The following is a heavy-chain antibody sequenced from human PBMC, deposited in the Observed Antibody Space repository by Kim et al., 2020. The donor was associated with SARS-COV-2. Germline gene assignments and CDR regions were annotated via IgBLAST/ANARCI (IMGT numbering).Heavy chain of an antibody. CDR2: ISGSGGAT. CDR1: GFTFSIYA. V-gene: IGHV3-23*01. J-gene: IGHJ3*01. CDR3: AKNYRTPPTSWYYFPV. D-gene: IGHD2-2*01. Sequence: GGSLRLSCAASGFTFSIYAMNWVRQAPGKGLEWVSTISGSGGATYYADSMKGRFTVSRDNSKNTLYLQMNSLRVEDTAIYYCAKNYRTPPTSWYYFPVWG.